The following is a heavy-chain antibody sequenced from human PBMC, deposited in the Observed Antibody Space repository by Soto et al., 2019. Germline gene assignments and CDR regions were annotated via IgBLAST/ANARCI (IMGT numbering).Heavy chain of an antibody. Sequence: QVQLVQSGAEGKKPGASVQVSCKASGYSFSSFGISWVRQAPGQGLEWLGWVSGYNGDTKYAQKFQDRVAMTTDTATTTASMELRNLRYDDTAVYYCARAQMVVSGTWSHWGQGTLVTVSS. D-gene: IGHD6-19*01. V-gene: IGHV1-18*04. J-gene: IGHJ4*02. CDR3: ARAQMVVSGTWSH. CDR1: GYSFSSFG. CDR2: VSGYNGDT.